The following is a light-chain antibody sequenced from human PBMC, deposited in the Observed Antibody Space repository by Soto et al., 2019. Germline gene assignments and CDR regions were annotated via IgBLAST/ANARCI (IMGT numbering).Light chain of an antibody. V-gene: IGLV2-14*01. J-gene: IGLJ1*01. CDR3: SSYTSSSTL. CDR1: SSDVGSYNY. CDR2: EVS. Sequence: QSVLTQPASVSGSPGQSITISCTGTSSDVGSYNYVSWYQQHPGKAPKLMIYEVSNRPSGISSLFSGSKSGNTASLTISGLQTEDEADYYCSSYTSSSTLFGTGTKVTVL.